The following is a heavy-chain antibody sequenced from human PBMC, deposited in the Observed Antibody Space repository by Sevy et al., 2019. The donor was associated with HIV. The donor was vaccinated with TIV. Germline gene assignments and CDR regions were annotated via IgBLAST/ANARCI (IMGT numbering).Heavy chain of an antibody. V-gene: IGHV3-23*01. CDR3: AKDGESYVWGSHYDY. CDR1: GFSFSNYG. CDR2: TSGSGGST. J-gene: IGHJ4*02. D-gene: IGHD3-16*01. Sequence: GGCLRLSCEASGFSFSNYGMNWVRQAPGKGLEWVSGTSGSGGSTYYADSVKGRFTISRDNSKNTLYLQMNSLRAEDTAVYSCAKDGESYVWGSHYDYWGQGTLVTVSS.